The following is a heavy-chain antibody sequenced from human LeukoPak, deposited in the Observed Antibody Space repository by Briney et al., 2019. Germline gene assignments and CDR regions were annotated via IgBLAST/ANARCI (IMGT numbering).Heavy chain of an antibody. CDR1: GFTFDDYA. D-gene: IGHD5-24*01. CDR2: ISWNSGSI. CDR3: AKSRGFGDGYKEGEYYFDY. Sequence: PGGSLRLSCAASGFTFDDYAMHWVRQAPGKGLEWVSGISWNSGSIGYADSVKGRFTVSRDNAKNSLYLQMNSLRAEDTALYYCAKSRGFGDGYKEGEYYFDYWGQGTLVTVSS. J-gene: IGHJ4*02. V-gene: IGHV3-9*01.